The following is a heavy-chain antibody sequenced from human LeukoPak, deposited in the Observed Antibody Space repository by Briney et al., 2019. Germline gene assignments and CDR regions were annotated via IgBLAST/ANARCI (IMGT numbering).Heavy chain of an antibody. J-gene: IGHJ5*02. CDR3: ARDRGIAAAGTGTNWFDP. Sequence: GASVKVSCKASGGTFSSYAIGWVRQAPGQGLEWMGGIIPIFGTANYAQKFQGRVTITTDESTSTAYMELSSLRSEDTAVYYCARDRGIAAAGTGTNWFDPWGQGTLVTVSS. D-gene: IGHD6-13*01. CDR2: IIPIFGTA. CDR1: GGTFSSYA. V-gene: IGHV1-69*05.